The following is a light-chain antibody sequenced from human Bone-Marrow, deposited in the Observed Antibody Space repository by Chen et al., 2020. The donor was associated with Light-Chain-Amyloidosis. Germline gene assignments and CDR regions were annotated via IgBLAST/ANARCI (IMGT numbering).Light chain of an antibody. CDR1: DLPTKY. CDR3: QSADNSGTYEVI. Sequence: SYDLTQPHWVSVSPGQTARITCSGDDLPTKYAYGYQQKPGQAPVLVIHRDTERPSGISERFSGSSSGTTATLTSSGVQAEDEADYHCQSADNSGTYEVIVGGGTKLTVL. V-gene: IGLV3-25*03. J-gene: IGLJ2*01. CDR2: RDT.